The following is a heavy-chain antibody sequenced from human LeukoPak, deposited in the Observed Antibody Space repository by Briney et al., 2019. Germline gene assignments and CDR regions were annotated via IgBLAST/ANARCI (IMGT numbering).Heavy chain of an antibody. V-gene: IGHV1-24*01. D-gene: IGHD6-19*01. CDR1: GYTLTELS. CDR2: FDPEDGET. Sequence: ASVNVSCKVSGYTLTELSMHWVRQAPGKGLEWMGGFDPEDGETIYAQKFQGRVTMTEDTSTDTAYMELSSLRSEDTAVYYCARDQYSSGWYIFDYWGQGTLVTVSS. J-gene: IGHJ4*02. CDR3: ARDQYSSGWYIFDY.